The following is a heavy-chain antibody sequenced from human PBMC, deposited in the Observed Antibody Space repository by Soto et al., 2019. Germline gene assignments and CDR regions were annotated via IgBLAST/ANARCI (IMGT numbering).Heavy chain of an antibody. J-gene: IGHJ5*02. D-gene: IGHD2-15*01. V-gene: IGHV4-4*02. CDR1: GDSISSGNW. CDR2: IYHSGST. Sequence: SETLSLTCAVSGDSISSGNWWSWVRQRPGKGLEWILEIYHSGSTNYNPSLKSRVTISVDKSKNQFSLKLSSVTAADTAVYYCARDSHSAGGWFDPWGLGTLVTVSS. CDR3: ARDSHSAGGWFDP.